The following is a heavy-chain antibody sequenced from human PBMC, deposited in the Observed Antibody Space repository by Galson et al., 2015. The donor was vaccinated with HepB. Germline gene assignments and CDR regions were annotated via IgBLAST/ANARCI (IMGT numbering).Heavy chain of an antibody. CDR1: GFTFSSYA. D-gene: IGHD5-12*01. CDR2: ISYDGSNT. CDR3: ARALHSGYDSAFDI. J-gene: IGHJ3*02. Sequence: SLRLSCAASGFTFSSYAMHWVRQAPGKGLEWVAAISYDGSNTYYADSVKGRFTISRDNSKNTLYLQMNSLRAEDTAVYYCARALHSGYDSAFDIWGQGTMVTVSS. V-gene: IGHV3-30*04.